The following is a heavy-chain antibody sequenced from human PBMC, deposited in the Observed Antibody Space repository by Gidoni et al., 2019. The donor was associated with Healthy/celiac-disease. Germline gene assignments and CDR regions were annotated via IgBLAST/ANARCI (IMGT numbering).Heavy chain of an antibody. J-gene: IGHJ3*02. V-gene: IGHV4-31*03. CDR2: SYYSGST. D-gene: IGHD4-17*01. CDR1: GGSINRGGYY. CDR3: ARGFTTVTTGPDAFDI. Sequence: QVQLQESGTGLVKPSQTLSLTCTVSGGSINRGGYYGSWIRQHPGKGLEWIGYSYYSGSTYYNPSLKSRVTISVDTSKNQFSLKLSSVTAADTAVYYCARGFTTVTTGPDAFDIWGQGTMVTVSS.